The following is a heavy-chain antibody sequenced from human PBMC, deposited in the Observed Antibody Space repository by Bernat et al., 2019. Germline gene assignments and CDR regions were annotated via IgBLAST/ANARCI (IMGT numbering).Heavy chain of an antibody. CDR3: ARLLSDYYSAFDL. J-gene: IGHJ3*01. Sequence: VQLVESGGGLVQPGGSLRLSCAVSGFTVSSNYMSWVRQAPGKGLEWVSVIYSGGTTYYPESVKDRFSISRDNSKNTLYLQMNSLRAEDTAIYYCARLLSDYYSAFDLWGQGTMVTVSS. CDR1: GFTVSSNY. V-gene: IGHV3-66*04. D-gene: IGHD2-21*02. CDR2: IYSGGTT.